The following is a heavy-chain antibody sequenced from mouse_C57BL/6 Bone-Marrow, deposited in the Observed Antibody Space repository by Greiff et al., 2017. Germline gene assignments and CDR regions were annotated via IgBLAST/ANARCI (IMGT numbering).Heavy chain of an antibody. CDR3: ARLIYYYGSSYLDY. Sequence: VQLQQSGPELVKPGASVKISCKASGYAFSSSWMNWVKQRPGKGLEWIGRIYPGDGDTNYNGKFKGKATLTADKSSSTAYMQLSSLTSEDSAVYFCARLIYYYGSSYLDYWGQGTTLTVSS. J-gene: IGHJ2*01. CDR1: GYAFSSSW. D-gene: IGHD1-1*01. CDR2: IYPGDGDT. V-gene: IGHV1-82*01.